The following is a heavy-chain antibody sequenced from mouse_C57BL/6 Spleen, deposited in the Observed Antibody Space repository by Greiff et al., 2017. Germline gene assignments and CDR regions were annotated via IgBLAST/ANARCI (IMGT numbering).Heavy chain of an antibody. Sequence: VQLQQSGPELVKPGASVKISCKASGYAFSSSWMNWVKQRPGKGLEWIGRIYPGDGDTNYNGKFKGKATLTADKSSSTAYMQLSSLTSEDSAVYFGARADVDDWGQGTTLTVSS. CDR2: IYPGDGDT. CDR3: ARADVDD. D-gene: IGHD6-1*01. J-gene: IGHJ2*01. CDR1: GYAFSSSW. V-gene: IGHV1-82*01.